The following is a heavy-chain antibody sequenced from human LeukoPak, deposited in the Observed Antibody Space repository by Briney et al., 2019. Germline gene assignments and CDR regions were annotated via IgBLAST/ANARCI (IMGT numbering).Heavy chain of an antibody. V-gene: IGHV1-18*01. J-gene: IGHJ4*02. CDR2: ISAYNGNT. CDR1: GYTFSSYG. D-gene: IGHD4-17*01. Sequence: GASVKVSCKASGYTFSSYGISWVRQAPGQGLEWMGWISAYNGNTDYAQKLQGRVTMTTDTSTSTAYMELRSLRSDDTAVYYCARVYDYGDYVDYWGQGTLVTVSS. CDR3: ARVYDYGDYVDY.